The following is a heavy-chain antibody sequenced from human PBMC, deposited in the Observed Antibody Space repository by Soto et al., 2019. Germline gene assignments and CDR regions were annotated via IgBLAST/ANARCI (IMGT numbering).Heavy chain of an antibody. V-gene: IGHV4-61*01. J-gene: IGHJ6*02. CDR1: GGSVSSGSYY. D-gene: IGHD3-3*01. CDR3: ARDSKGGYYDFWSGFSGLAV. CDR2: IYYSGST. Sequence: PSETLSLTCTVSGGSVSSGSYYWSWIRQPPGKGLEWIGYIYYSGSTNYNPSLKSRVTISVDTSKNQFSLKLSSVTAADTAVYYCARDSKGGYYDFWSGFSGLAVSGQGTTVTVSS.